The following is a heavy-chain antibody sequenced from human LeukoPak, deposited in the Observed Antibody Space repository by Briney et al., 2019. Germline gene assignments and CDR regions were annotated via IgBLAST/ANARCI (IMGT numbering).Heavy chain of an antibody. V-gene: IGHV3-7*01. CDR2: IEDDGSEQ. CDR3: ARDIIRGQSDFDY. Sequence: GGPLRVSCVASGFNFGNYWMSWVRQAPGKGLEFVGNIEDDGSEQNYVDSVKGRFTISRDNVKNSLYLQMNSLRVEDTAVYYCARDIIRGQSDFDYWGQGILVTVSS. CDR1: GFNFGNYW. J-gene: IGHJ4*02. D-gene: IGHD5-12*01.